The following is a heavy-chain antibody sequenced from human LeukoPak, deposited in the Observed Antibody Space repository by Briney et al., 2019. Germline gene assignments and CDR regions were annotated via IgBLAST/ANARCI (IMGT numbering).Heavy chain of an antibody. Sequence: ASVKVSCKASGYTFTGYYMHWVRQAPGQGLEWMGWINPNSGGTNYAQKFQGRVTMTRDTSISTAYMELSRLRSDDTAVYYCARGPYIVGATDGAFDIWGQGTMVTVSS. CDR2: INPNSGGT. J-gene: IGHJ3*02. D-gene: IGHD1-26*01. CDR1: GYTFTGYY. CDR3: ARGPYIVGATDGAFDI. V-gene: IGHV1-2*02.